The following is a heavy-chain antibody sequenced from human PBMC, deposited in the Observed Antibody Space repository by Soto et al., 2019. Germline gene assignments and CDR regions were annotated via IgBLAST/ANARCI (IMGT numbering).Heavy chain of an antibody. CDR2: ISSSSSYI. CDR1: GFTFSSYS. J-gene: IGHJ6*02. D-gene: IGHD4-4*01. CDR3: ARVATVPTNYYYYRMDV. Sequence: GGSLRLSCAASGFTFSSYSMNWVRQAPGKXLEWVSSISSSSSYIYYADSVKGRFTISRDNAKNSLYLQMNSLRAEDTAVYYCARVATVPTNYYYYRMDVWGQGTTVTVSS. V-gene: IGHV3-21*01.